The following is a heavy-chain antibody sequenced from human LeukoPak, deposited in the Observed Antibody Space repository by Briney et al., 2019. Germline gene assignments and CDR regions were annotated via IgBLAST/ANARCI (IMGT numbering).Heavy chain of an antibody. Sequence: PSETLSLTCAVYGGSFSGYYWTWIRQPPEKGLKWIGEINDSGGTDYNPSLRSRVTISIDTSKNQFSLKLSSVTAADTAVYYCARGPDHDKVGYWGQGNLVTVSA. D-gene: IGHD1-1*01. V-gene: IGHV4-34*01. CDR1: GGSFSGYY. CDR2: INDSGGT. CDR3: ARGPDHDKVGY. J-gene: IGHJ4*02.